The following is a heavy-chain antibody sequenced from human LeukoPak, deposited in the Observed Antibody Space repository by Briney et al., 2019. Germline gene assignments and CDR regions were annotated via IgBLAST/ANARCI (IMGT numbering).Heavy chain of an antibody. CDR3: AKGGYALYNWFDP. J-gene: IGHJ5*02. Sequence: PGGSLRLSCAASGFTFSSYSMNWVRQAPGKGLEWVSAISGSGGSTYYADSVKGRFTISRDNSKNTLYLQMNSQRAEDTAVYYCAKGGYALYNWFDPWGQGTLVTVSS. V-gene: IGHV3-23*01. CDR2: ISGSGGST. CDR1: GFTFSSYS. D-gene: IGHD2-2*01.